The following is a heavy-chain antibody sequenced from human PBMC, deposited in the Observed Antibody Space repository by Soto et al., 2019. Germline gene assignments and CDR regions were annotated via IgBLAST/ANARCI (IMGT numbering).Heavy chain of an antibody. J-gene: IGHJ4*02. CDR2: INAGNGNT. V-gene: IGHV1-3*01. D-gene: IGHD6-19*01. CDR1: GFTFTSYA. Sequence: ATVKVSCKGSGFTFTSYAMHWVRQAPGQRLEWMGWINAGNGNTKYSQKFQGRVTITRDTSASTAYMELSSLRSEDTAVYYCARRSVIAVAGLGFDCWGQGALVTVSS. CDR3: ARRSVIAVAGLGFDC.